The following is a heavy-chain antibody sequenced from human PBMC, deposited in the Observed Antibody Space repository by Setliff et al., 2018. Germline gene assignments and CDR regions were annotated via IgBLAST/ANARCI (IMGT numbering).Heavy chain of an antibody. Sequence: GGSLRLSCAASGFTFSSFAMNWVRQAPGKGLEWVSSISSNGGSTYYADSVKGRFTISRDNSENTLYLQMNSLSAEDTAVYYCAPFCSHSSYCPPPDWGQGTLVTVSS. J-gene: IGHJ4*02. CDR3: APFCSHSSYCPPPD. CDR1: GFTFSSFA. D-gene: IGHD2-15*01. V-gene: IGHV3-23*01. CDR2: ISSNGGST.